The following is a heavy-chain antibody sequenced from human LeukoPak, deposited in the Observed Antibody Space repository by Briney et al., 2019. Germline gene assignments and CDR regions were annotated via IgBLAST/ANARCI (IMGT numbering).Heavy chain of an antibody. V-gene: IGHV3-64D*06. Sequence: GGSLGLSCSVSGFTFSTYVMHWVRQAPGRGLEYVSAISSNGDNTYYADSVKGRFTISRDNSKNTLYLQMSSLRADDTAVYYCVRGTGYWGQGTLVTVSS. CDR2: ISSNGDNT. J-gene: IGHJ4*02. CDR1: GFTFSTYV. CDR3: VRGTGY.